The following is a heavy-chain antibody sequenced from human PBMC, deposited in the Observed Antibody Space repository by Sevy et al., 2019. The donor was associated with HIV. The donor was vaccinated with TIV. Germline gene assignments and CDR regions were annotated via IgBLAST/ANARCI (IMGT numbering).Heavy chain of an antibody. D-gene: IGHD2-15*01. Sequence: GGSLRLSCAASGFTFSSYAMHWVRQAPGKGLEWVAVISYDGSNKYYADSVKGRFTISRDNSKNTLYLQVNSLRSEDTALYYCASTGYCTGGSCYSPFGYWGQGTLVTVSS. CDR1: GFTFSSYA. J-gene: IGHJ4*02. V-gene: IGHV3-30-3*01. CDR3: ASTGYCTGGSCYSPFGY. CDR2: ISYDGSNK.